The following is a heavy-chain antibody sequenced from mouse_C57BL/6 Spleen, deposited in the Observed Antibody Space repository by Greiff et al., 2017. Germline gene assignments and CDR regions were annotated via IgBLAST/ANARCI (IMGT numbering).Heavy chain of an antibody. CDR1: GYSFTGYY. CDR2: INPSTGGT. Sequence: EVKLQESGPELVKPGASVKISCKASGYSFTGYYMNWVKQSPEKSLEWIGEINPSTGGTTYNQKFKAKATLTVDKSSSTAYMQLKSLTSEDSAVYYCARRGWEDWYFDVWGTGTTVTVSS. CDR3: ARRGWEDWYFDV. J-gene: IGHJ1*03. D-gene: IGHD3-3*01. V-gene: IGHV1-42*01.